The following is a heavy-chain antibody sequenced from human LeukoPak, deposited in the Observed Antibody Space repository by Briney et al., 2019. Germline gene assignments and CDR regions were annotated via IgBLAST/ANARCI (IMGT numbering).Heavy chain of an antibody. D-gene: IGHD3-22*01. J-gene: IGHJ4*02. CDR3: AKGAVGKSESSGYPPHFDY. CDR1: GFTVSSND. Sequence: GGSLRLSCAASGFTVSSNDMSWVRQAPGKGLECISVIYSGGSTDYADSVKGRFTMSRDNSKNTLSLQMNSLRAEDTAVYYCAKGAVGKSESSGYPPHFDYWGQGTLVSVSS. V-gene: IGHV3-53*01. CDR2: IYSGGST.